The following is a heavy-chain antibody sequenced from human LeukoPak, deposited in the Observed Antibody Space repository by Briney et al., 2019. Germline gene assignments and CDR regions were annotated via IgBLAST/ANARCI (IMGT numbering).Heavy chain of an antibody. Sequence: SETLSLTCSVSGYSIMSTFYWGWIRQSPGKGLEWIANVFHSGSTSSNPSLRSRGTISVDTSKNHFSLKLSSVTAADTAVYYCARVSDDEHGGNSGAIYFESWGQGTVVTVSS. CDR3: ARVSDDEHGGNSGAIYFES. J-gene: IGHJ4*02. CDR2: VFHSGST. CDR1: GYSIMSTFY. D-gene: IGHD4-23*01. V-gene: IGHV4-38-2*02.